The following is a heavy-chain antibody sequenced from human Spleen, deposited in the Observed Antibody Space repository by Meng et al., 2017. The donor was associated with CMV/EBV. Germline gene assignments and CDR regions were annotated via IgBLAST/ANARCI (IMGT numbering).Heavy chain of an antibody. J-gene: IGHJ5*02. CDR3: ARRGMMTTRGYWFDP. CDR2: IYPGDSDT. V-gene: IGHV5-51*01. D-gene: IGHD4-17*01. Sequence: GGSLRLSCKGSGYSFSNYWIDWVRQMPGKGLEWMGSIYPGDSDTRYSPSFQGQVTISADKSIRTAYLHWSSLKASDTAIYYCARRGMMTTRGYWFDPWGPGTLVTVSS. CDR1: GYSFSNYW.